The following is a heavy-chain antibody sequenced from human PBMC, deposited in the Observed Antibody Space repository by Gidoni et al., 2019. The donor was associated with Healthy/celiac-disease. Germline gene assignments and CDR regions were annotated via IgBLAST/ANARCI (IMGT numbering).Heavy chain of an antibody. V-gene: IGHV3-23*01. Sequence: EVQLLESGGGLVQPGGSLRLSCAASGFTFSSYAMSWVRQAPGKGLEWVSAISGSGGSTYYADSVKGRFTISRDNSKNTLYLQMNSLRAEDTAVYYCAARGYSYGYVGYFDLWGRGTLVTVSS. CDR1: GFTFSSYA. D-gene: IGHD5-18*01. CDR3: AARGYSYGYVGYFDL. J-gene: IGHJ2*01. CDR2: ISGSGGST.